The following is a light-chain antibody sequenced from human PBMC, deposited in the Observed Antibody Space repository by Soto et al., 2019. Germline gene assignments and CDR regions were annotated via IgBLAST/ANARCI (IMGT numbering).Light chain of an antibody. J-gene: IGLJ2*01. CDR1: SSSIGTNT. CDR3: AAWDDSLNGVV. Sequence: QSVLTQPPSASGTPGQRVTISCSGSSSSIGTNTVNWYRQVPGTAPTLLIYYDDLLPSGVSDRFSGSKSGTSASLAISGLQSEDEADYYCAAWDDSLNGVVFGGGTKLTVL. V-gene: IGLV1-44*01. CDR2: YDD.